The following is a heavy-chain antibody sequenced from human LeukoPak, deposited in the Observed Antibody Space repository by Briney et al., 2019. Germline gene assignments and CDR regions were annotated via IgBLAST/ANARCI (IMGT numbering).Heavy chain of an antibody. D-gene: IGHD2/OR15-2a*01. Sequence: GGSLSLSCAASGFTVSTNYMSWVRQAPGKGPVWVSRVDVHGQGTAYADSVKGRFTISRDNAKNTLSLQMNSLSAEDTAVYYCARSNYDSTTFYYHLDLWGQGTLVTVSS. CDR3: ARSNYDSTTFYYHLDL. V-gene: IGHV3-74*01. J-gene: IGHJ5*02. CDR2: VDVHGQGT. CDR1: GFTVSTNY.